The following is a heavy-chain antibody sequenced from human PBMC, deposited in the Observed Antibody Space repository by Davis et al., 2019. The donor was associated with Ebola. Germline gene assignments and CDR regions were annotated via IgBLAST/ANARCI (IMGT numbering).Heavy chain of an antibody. V-gene: IGHV3-15*01. CDR1: GFTFSNAW. Sequence: GESLKISCAASGFTFSNAWMSWVRQAPGKGLEWVGRIKSKTDGGTTDYAAPVKGRFTISRDDSKNTLYLQMNSLKTEDTAVYYCTTYHDILTGYYMGWFDPWGQGTLVTVSS. D-gene: IGHD3-9*01. J-gene: IGHJ5*02. CDR3: TTYHDILTGYYMGWFDP. CDR2: IKSKTDGGTT.